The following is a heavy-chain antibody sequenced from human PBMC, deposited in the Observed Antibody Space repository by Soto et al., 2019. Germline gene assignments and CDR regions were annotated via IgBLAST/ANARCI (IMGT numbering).Heavy chain of an antibody. CDR2: ISSHGSNK. J-gene: IGHJ4*02. CDR3: ANDPGWSYSFGWAFDY. V-gene: IGHV3-30*18. Sequence: QVQLVESGGGVVQPGKSLRLSCAASGFSFDTYGMHWVRQAPGKGLEWVAVISSHGSNKYYADSVKGRFTISRDDSKNTVFLQMNILRTEDTALYYCANDPGWSYSFGWAFDYWGQGTLVTVSS. CDR1: GFSFDTYG. D-gene: IGHD5-18*01.